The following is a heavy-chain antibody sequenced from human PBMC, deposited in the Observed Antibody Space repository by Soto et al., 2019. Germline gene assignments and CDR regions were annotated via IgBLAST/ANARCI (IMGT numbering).Heavy chain of an antibody. D-gene: IGHD3-16*02. CDR1: GFTFSSYS. J-gene: IGHJ4*02. CDR2: ISSSSSYI. Sequence: GGLRLSCAASGFTFSSYSMNWVRQAPGKGLEWVSSISSSSSYIYYADSVKGRFTICRDNAKNSLYLQMNSLRAEDTAVYYCARCYYDYVWGSYRYWGQGTLVTVSS. V-gene: IGHV3-21*01. CDR3: ARCYYDYVWGSYRY.